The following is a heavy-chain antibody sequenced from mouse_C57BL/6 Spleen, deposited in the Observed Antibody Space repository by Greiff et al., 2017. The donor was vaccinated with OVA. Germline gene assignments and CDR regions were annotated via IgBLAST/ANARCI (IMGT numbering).Heavy chain of an antibody. CDR2: FAPNSGGT. CDR3: ARRGGIYYEFDY. D-gene: IGHD2-4*01. Sequence: QVQLQQSGAELVKPGASVKLSCKASGFTLTSYWMHWVKQRPGRGLGWIGRFAPNSGGTKYNEKFKSKATLTVNKPSSTAYVQLSSLTSEDSAVYYCARRGGIYYEFDYWGQGTTLTVSS. J-gene: IGHJ2*01. CDR1: GFTLTSYW. V-gene: IGHV1-72*01.